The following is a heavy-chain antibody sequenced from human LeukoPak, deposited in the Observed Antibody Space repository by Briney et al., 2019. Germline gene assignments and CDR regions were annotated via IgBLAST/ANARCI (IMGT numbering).Heavy chain of an antibody. Sequence: GGPLRLSCAASGFTFSSYWMHWVRHAPGKGLVWVSRINSDGSSRNYADSVRGRFTISRDNAKKTLYLRMNSLRAEGTAVYFCARDDAASGFIFDYWGQGTLVTVSS. D-gene: IGHD6-13*01. CDR2: INSDGSSR. J-gene: IGHJ4*02. CDR1: GFTFSSYW. CDR3: ARDDAASGFIFDY. V-gene: IGHV3-74*01.